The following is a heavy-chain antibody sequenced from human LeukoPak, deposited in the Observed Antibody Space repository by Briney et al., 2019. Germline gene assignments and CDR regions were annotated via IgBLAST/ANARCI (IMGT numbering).Heavy chain of an antibody. V-gene: IGHV4-4*07. CDR2: IYTSGST. CDR3: ARGYRYSSSSNWFDP. CDR1: GGSISSYY. D-gene: IGHD6-6*01. J-gene: IGHJ5*02. Sequence: PSETLSLTCTVSGGSISSYYWSWIRQPAGKGLEWIGRIYTSGSTNYNPSLKSRVTMSVDTSKNQFSLKLSSVSAADTAVYYCARGYRYSSSSNWFDPWGQGTLVTVSS.